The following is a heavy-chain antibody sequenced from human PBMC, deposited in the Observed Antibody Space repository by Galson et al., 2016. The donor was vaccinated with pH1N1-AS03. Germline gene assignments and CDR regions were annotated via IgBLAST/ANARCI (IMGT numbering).Heavy chain of an antibody. V-gene: IGHV3-48*02. J-gene: IGHJ4*02. D-gene: IGHD2-21*02. CDR3: AREYCGGDCYSPAPAIDY. CDR2: ISSSSTTI. Sequence: LRLSCAASGSTFSSYSMNWVRQAPGKGLEWVSYISSSSTTIYYADSVKGRFTISRDNAENSLYLQMNSLRDKDTAVYYCAREYCGGDCYSPAPAIDYWGQGTLVTVSS. CDR1: GSTFSSYS.